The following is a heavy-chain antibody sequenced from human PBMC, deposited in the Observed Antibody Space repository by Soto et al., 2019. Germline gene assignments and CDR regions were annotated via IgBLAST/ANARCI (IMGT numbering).Heavy chain of an antibody. D-gene: IGHD5-18*01. Sequence: SEPLSLTCTVSGGSISNGGYYWSCIRQHPGKGLEWIGYIYYSGSTYYNPSLQSRVTISVDTSRNQFSLKVSSVTAADTATYSCARIVTPSYGRDYFYFWGQGTLVTVSS. CDR2: IYYSGST. CDR1: GGSISNGGYY. J-gene: IGHJ4*02. CDR3: ARIVTPSYGRDYFYF. V-gene: IGHV4-31*03.